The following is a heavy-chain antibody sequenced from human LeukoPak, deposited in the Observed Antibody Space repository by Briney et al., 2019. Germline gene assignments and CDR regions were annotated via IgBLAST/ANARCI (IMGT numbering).Heavy chain of an antibody. CDR2: ISYDGSNK. J-gene: IGHJ4*02. CDR3: ARALTFDF. CDR1: GFTFSSYV. Sequence: GRSLRLSCAASGFTFSSYVMHWVRQAPGKGPEWVAVISYDGSNKYYADSVKGRFTISRDNSKNTLYLQMNSLRAEDTAVYHCARALTFDFWGQGTLVTVSS. D-gene: IGHD2-8*01. V-gene: IGHV3-30-3*01.